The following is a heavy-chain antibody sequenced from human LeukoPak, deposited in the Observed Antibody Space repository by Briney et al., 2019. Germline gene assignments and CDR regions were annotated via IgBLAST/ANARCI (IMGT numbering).Heavy chain of an antibody. D-gene: IGHD2-21*01. V-gene: IGHV1-18*01. CDR1: GYTFTSYG. J-gene: IGHJ3*02. CDR3: ASNREYCGGDCYSYDAFDI. Sequence: ASVKVSCKASGYTFTSYGISWVRQAPGQGLEWMGWISAYNGNTNYAQKFQGRVTMTRDTSISTAYMELSRLRSDDTAVYYCASNREYCGGDCYSYDAFDIWGQGTRVTVSS. CDR2: ISAYNGNT.